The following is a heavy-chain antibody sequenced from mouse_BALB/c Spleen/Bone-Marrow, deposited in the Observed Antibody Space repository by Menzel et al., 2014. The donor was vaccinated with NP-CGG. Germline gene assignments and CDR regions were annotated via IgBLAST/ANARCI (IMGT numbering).Heavy chain of an antibody. D-gene: IGHD1-2*01. CDR3: ARSLLRLSYAMDY. J-gene: IGHJ4*01. CDR2: ISSGSSTI. Sequence: VQLVESGGGLVQPGGSRKLSCAASGFTFSSFGMHWVRQAPEKGLEWVAYISSGSSTIYYADTVKGRFTISRDNPKNTLFLQMTSLRSEDTAMYYCARSLLRLSYAMDYWGQGTSVTVSS. CDR1: GFTFSSFG. V-gene: IGHV5-17*02.